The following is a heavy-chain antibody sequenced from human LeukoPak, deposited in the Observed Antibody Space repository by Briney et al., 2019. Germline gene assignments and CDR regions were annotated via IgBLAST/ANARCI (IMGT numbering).Heavy chain of an antibody. Sequence: SRGSLRLSCAASGFTFSSYWMHWVRQAPGKGLVWVSRVNSDGSSTGYVDSVKGRFAISRDNAKNTLYLQLNSLRAEDTALYYCARETSGSSDYRGQGKPVTVSS. J-gene: IGHJ4*02. CDR1: GFTFSSYW. V-gene: IGHV3-74*01. CDR2: VNSDGSST. CDR3: ARETSGSSDY. D-gene: IGHD3-22*01.